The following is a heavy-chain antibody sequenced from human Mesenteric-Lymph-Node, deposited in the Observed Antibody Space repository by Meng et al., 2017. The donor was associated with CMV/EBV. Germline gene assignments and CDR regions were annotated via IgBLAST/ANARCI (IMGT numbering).Heavy chain of an antibody. CDR2: IIPILGIA. Sequence: SVKVSCKASGGTFSSYAISWVRQAPGQGLEWMGGIIPILGIANYAQKFQGRVTITADKSTSTAYMELSSLRSEDTAVYYCARDLPESSSFYYYYGMDVWGQGTTVTVSS. J-gene: IGHJ6*02. CDR1: GGTFSSYA. CDR3: ARDLPESSSFYYYYGMDV. V-gene: IGHV1-69*10. D-gene: IGHD6-6*01.